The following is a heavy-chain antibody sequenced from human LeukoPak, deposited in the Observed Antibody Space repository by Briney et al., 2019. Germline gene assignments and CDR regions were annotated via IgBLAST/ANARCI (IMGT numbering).Heavy chain of an antibody. D-gene: IGHD3-16*01. V-gene: IGHV4-59*11. J-gene: IGHJ5*02. CDR3: ARSMYDYVWGSCFDP. CDR2: IYYSGST. CDR1: GGSISSHY. Sequence: SETLSLTCTVSGGSISSHYWSWIRQPPGKGLEWIGYIYYSGSTNHNPSLKSRVTISVDTSKNQFSLKLSSVTAADTAVYYCARSMYDYVWGSCFDPWGQGTLVIVSS.